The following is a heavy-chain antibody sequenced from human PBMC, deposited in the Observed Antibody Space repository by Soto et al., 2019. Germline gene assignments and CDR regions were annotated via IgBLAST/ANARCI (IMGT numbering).Heavy chain of an antibody. CDR3: AASAGYYLSGNDAFDI. D-gene: IGHD3-9*01. CDR1: GFTFTSSA. V-gene: IGHV1-58*01. Sequence: QMPLVQSGPEVKKPGTSVKVSCKASGFTFTSSAVQWVRQARGQRLEWIGWIVVGSGNTNYAQKFQERVTITRDMSTSTAYMELSSLRSEDTAVYYCAASAGYYLSGNDAFDIWGQGTMVTVSS. J-gene: IGHJ3*02. CDR2: IVVGSGNT.